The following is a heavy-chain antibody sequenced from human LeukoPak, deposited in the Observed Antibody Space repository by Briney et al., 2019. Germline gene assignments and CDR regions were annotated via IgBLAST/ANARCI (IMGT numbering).Heavy chain of an antibody. Sequence: GGALRLSCAPSGFTVSSNYMSGVRQAPGKGVEWVSIIYSGGNTHYADPVKGRFTIPRGNSKNKLYLQMNSLRAEDTAVYYCARRTTVVNDAFDIWGQGTMVTVS. CDR1: GFTVSSNY. CDR3: ARRTTVVNDAFDI. CDR2: IYSGGNT. V-gene: IGHV3-53*01. D-gene: IGHD4-23*01. J-gene: IGHJ3*02.